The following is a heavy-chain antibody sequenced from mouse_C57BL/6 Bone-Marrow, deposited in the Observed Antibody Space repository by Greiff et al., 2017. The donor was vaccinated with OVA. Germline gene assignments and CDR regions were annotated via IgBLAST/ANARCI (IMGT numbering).Heavy chain of an antibody. Sequence: EVMLVESGGDLVKPGGSLKLSCAASGFTFSSYGMSWVRQTPDKRLEWVATISSGGSYTYYPDSVKGRFTISRDNAKNTLYLQMSSLKSEDTAMYYCARPPLYYGSSYGYFDVWGTGTTVTVSS. CDR1: GFTFSSYG. CDR3: ARPPLYYGSSYGYFDV. D-gene: IGHD1-1*01. J-gene: IGHJ1*03. V-gene: IGHV5-6*02. CDR2: ISSGGSYT.